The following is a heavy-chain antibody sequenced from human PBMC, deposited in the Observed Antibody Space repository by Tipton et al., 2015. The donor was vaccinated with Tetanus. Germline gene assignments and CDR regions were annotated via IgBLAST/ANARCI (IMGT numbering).Heavy chain of an antibody. Sequence: GSLRLSCEVSGFTFSNYKMNWVRQAPGKGLEWVSGISVRGSHTYYADPVKGRFSISRDNSKNTVYLQMNSLRDEDTAVYYCAKDPASRGWFDPWGQGTLVSVSS. CDR2: ISVRGSHT. V-gene: IGHV3-23*01. CDR1: GFTFSNYK. CDR3: AKDPASRGWFDP. J-gene: IGHJ5*02.